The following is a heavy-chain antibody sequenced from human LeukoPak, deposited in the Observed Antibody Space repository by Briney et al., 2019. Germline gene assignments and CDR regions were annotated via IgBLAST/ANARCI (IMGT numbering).Heavy chain of an antibody. CDR2: IYHSGST. D-gene: IGHD6-6*01. Sequence: SETLSLTCTVSGGSISSSSYYWGWIRQPPGKGLEWIGYIYHSGSTYYNPALKSRVTISVDRSKNQYSLKLSSVTAADTAVYYCARKYSSSVDVWGKGTTVTVSS. V-gene: IGHV4-30-2*01. CDR1: GGSISSSSYY. J-gene: IGHJ6*04. CDR3: ARKYSSSVDV.